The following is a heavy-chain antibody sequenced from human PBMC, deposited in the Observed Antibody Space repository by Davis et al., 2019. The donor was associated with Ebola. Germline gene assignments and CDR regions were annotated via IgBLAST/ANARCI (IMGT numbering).Heavy chain of an antibody. Sequence: PGGSLRLSCAASGFLFSSYAMSWVRQAPGRGLEWVSSISASGGATFYADSVKGRIVMSRDNSNDTLYLRMNNLRAEDTAIYYCAKDLISYYGSGDFFDYWGQGILVTVSS. D-gene: IGHD3-10*01. CDR2: ISASGGAT. CDR3: AKDLISYYGSGDFFDY. J-gene: IGHJ4*02. CDR1: GFLFSSYA. V-gene: IGHV3-23*01.